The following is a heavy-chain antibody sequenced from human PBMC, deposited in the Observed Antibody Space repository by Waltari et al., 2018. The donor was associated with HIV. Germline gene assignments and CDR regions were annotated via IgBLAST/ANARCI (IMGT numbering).Heavy chain of an antibody. J-gene: IGHJ3*02. CDR2: LDPEDGET. D-gene: IGHD6-13*01. Sequence: QVHLVQSGAEMMKPGASVKVSCKVSGYTPTQLSIHWVRQTPGKGLEWMGFLDPEDGETVYVQKLQGRVTMTRDSSTDTFYMQLSSLRSDDTAVYFCASPAPVGAFEIWGQGTMVTVSS. CDR3: ASPAPVGAFEI. V-gene: IGHV1-24*01. CDR1: GYTPTQLS.